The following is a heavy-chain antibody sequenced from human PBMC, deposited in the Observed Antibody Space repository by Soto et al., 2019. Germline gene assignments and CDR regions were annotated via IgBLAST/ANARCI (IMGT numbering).Heavy chain of an antibody. CDR2: IWYDGSNK. V-gene: IGHV3-33*01. CDR3: ARAGEYYYGSSGYYYFDY. J-gene: IGHJ4*02. CDR1: GFTFSSYG. Sequence: GGSLRLSCAASGFTFSSYGMHWVRQAPGKGLEWVAVIWYDGSNKYYADSVKGRFTISRDNSKNTPYLQMNSLRAEDTAVYYCARAGEYYYGSSGYYYFDYWGQGTLVTVSS. D-gene: IGHD3-22*01.